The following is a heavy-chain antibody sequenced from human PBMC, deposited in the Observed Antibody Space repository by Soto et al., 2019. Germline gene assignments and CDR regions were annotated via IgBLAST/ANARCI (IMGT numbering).Heavy chain of an antibody. V-gene: IGHV3-30-3*01. J-gene: IGHJ4*02. CDR3: AIYLDGMNRRARIAVAGALDY. D-gene: IGHD6-19*01. CDR1: GFTFSSYA. Sequence: GGSLKLSCAASGFTFSSYAMHWVRQAPGKGLEWVAVISYDGSNKYYADSVKGRFTISRDNSKNTLYLQMNSLRAEDTAVYYCAIYLDGMNRRARIAVAGALDYWGQGTLVTVSS. CDR2: ISYDGSNK.